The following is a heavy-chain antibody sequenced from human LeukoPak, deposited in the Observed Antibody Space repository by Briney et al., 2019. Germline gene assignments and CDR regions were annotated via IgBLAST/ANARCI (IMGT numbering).Heavy chain of an antibody. D-gene: IGHD3-3*01. CDR1: GYTLTELS. CDR2: FVPDDGET. J-gene: IGHJ4*02. V-gene: IGHV1-24*01. CDR3: ATAQRTIFGVVIITYFDY. Sequence: ASVKVSCKVSGYTLTELSMHWVRQAPGTGLEWMGGFVPDDGETIYAQKFQGRVTMTEDTSTDTAYMELSSLRSEDTAVYYCATAQRTIFGVVIITYFDYWGQGTLVTVSS.